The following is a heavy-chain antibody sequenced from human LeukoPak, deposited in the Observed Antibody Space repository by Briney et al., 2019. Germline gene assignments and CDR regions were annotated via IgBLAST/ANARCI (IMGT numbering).Heavy chain of an antibody. CDR1: GGSISSGGYY. CDR2: IYYRGST. J-gene: IGHJ4*02. V-gene: IGHV4-31*03. Sequence: SETLSLTCTVSGGSISSGGYYWSWIRQHPGKGLEWIGYIYYRGSTYYNPSLKSRVTISVDTSKNQFSLKLSSVTAADTAVYYCARGDTAMAIDYWGQGTLVTVSS. CDR3: ARGDTAMAIDY. D-gene: IGHD5-18*01.